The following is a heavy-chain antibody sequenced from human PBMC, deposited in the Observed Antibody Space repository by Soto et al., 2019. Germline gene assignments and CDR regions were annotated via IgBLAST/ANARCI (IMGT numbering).Heavy chain of an antibody. CDR1: GFSLNASGVR. CDR2: IYWDDGK. Sequence: SGPTLVNPTQTLTLTCTLSGFSLNASGVRVGWIRQPPGKALEWLALIYWDDGKRYSPSLKNRLTVTKDTLKNQVVLTMTNVDPADTGTYYCAHGEYSSDGWCFFDYWGQGTLVTVSS. J-gene: IGHJ4*02. D-gene: IGHD5-18*01. V-gene: IGHV2-5*02. CDR3: AHGEYSSDGWCFFDY.